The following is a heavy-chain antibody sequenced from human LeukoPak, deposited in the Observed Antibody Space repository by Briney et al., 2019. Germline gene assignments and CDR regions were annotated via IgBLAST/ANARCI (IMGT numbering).Heavy chain of an antibody. J-gene: IGHJ4*02. CDR1: GGSFSGYY. CDR3: ARHRRAPIRTYYYDSSGPFGY. CDR2: INHSGST. D-gene: IGHD3-22*01. Sequence: SETLSLTCAVYGGSFSGYYWSWLRQPPGKGLEWIGEINHSGSTNYNPSLKSRVTISVDTSKNQFSLKLSSVTAADTAVYYYARHRRAPIRTYYYDSSGPFGYWGQGTLVTVSS. V-gene: IGHV4-34*01.